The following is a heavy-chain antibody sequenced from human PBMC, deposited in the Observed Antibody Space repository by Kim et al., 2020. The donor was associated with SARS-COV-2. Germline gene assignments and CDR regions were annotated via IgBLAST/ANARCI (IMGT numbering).Heavy chain of an antibody. Sequence: ASVKVSCKASGYTFTSYDINWVRQATGQGLEWMGWMNPNSGNTGYAQKFQGRVTMTRNTSISTAYMELSSLRSEDTAVYYCARGVRVPVEITIFGVASYYYYKDVWGKGTTVTVSS. CDR1: GYTFTSYD. CDR3: ARGVRVPVEITIFGVASYYYYKDV. D-gene: IGHD3-3*01. V-gene: IGHV1-8*01. J-gene: IGHJ6*03. CDR2: MNPNSGNT.